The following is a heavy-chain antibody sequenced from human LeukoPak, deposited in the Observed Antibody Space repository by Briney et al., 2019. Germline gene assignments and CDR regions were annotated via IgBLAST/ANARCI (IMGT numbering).Heavy chain of an antibody. CDR1: GFTLTTYS. V-gene: IGHV3-48*01. CDR3: ARVQKSRKSVASAVDC. D-gene: IGHD5-12*01. CDR2: IGYRNSPI. Sequence: GGSLRLSCTASGFTLTTYSMNWVRQAPGKGLEWVSYIGYRNSPIHYADSVKGRFTISRDNAKNSLYLQMNSLRAEDTAVYYCARVQKSRKSVASAVDCWGQGTVVIVSS. J-gene: IGHJ4*02.